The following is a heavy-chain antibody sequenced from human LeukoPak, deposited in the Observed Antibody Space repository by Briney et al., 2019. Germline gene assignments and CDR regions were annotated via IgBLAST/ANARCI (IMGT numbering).Heavy chain of an antibody. Sequence: ASVKVSCKASGYTFTGYYMHWVRQAPGQGLEWMGRINPNSGGTNYAQKFQGRVTMTRDTSISTAYMELSRLRSDDTAVYYCARVVAARNWYFDLWGCGTLVTVSS. CDR1: GYTFTGYY. D-gene: IGHD6-6*01. CDR2: INPNSGGT. CDR3: ARVVAARNWYFDL. V-gene: IGHV1-2*06. J-gene: IGHJ2*01.